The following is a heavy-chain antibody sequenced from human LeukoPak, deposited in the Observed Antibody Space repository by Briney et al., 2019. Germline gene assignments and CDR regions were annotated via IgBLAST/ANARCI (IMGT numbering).Heavy chain of an antibody. D-gene: IGHD5-24*01. CDR1: GGTFSSYA. CDR3: ARELKMATGVDWFDP. J-gene: IGHJ5*02. CDR2: IIPIFGTA. V-gene: IGHV1-69*01. Sequence: GASVKVSCKASGGTFSSYAISWVRQAPGQGLEWMGGIIPIFGTANYAQKFQGRVTITADESTSTAYMELSSLRSEDTAVYYCARELKMATGVDWFDPWGQGTLVTVSS.